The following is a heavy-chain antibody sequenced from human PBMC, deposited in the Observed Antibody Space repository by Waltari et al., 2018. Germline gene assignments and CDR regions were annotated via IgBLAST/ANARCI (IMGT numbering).Heavy chain of an antibody. V-gene: IGHV3-7*01. D-gene: IGHD4-17*01. CDR3: ARGYGDYATDY. J-gene: IGHJ4*02. Sequence: EVQLVESGGGLVQPGGSLRLSCAASGFTFSSYWMSWVRQGPGKGLEWVANIKQDGSEKYYVDSVKGRFTISRDNAKNSLYLQTNSLRAEDTAVYYCARGYGDYATDYWGQGTLVTVSS. CDR1: GFTFSSYW. CDR2: IKQDGSEK.